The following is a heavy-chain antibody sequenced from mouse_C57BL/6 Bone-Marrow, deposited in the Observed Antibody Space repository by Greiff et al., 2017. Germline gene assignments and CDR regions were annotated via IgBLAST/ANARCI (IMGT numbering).Heavy chain of an antibody. Sequence: VKVVESGAELARPGASVKLSCKASGYTFTSYGISWVKQRTGQGLEWIGEIYPRSGNTYYNEKFKGKATLTADKSSSTAYMELRSLTSEDSAVYFCARGGLLKIWGQGTSVTVSS. J-gene: IGHJ4*01. CDR2: IYPRSGNT. CDR1: GYTFTSYG. D-gene: IGHD1-3*01. V-gene: IGHV1-81*01. CDR3: ARGGLLKI.